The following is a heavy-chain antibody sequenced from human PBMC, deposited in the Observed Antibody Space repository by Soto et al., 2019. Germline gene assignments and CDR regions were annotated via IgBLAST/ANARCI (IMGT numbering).Heavy chain of an antibody. Sequence: SVNVYCKTSGGTNSIYAISWVRQAPRQGLEWMGRIIPILGIANYAQKFQGRVTITADKSTSTAYMELSSLRSEDTAVYYCARVPSIMITFGGAPGWFDPWGQGTLVTVSS. CDR2: IIPILGIA. J-gene: IGHJ5*02. CDR3: ARVPSIMITFGGAPGWFDP. D-gene: IGHD3-16*01. CDR1: GGTNSIYA. V-gene: IGHV1-69*04.